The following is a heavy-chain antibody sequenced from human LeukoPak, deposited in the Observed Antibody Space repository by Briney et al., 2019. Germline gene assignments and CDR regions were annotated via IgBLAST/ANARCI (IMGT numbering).Heavy chain of an antibody. CDR3: ARDTDGGAFDI. CDR1: GFSFSGYS. V-gene: IGHV3-21*01. CDR2: ISSSSTDI. D-gene: IGHD4-23*01. Sequence: GGSLRLSCAASGFSFSGYSMNWVRQAPGKGLEWVSFISSSSTDIYSAESLKGRFTISRDNAKNSVYLQMNSPRAEDTAVYYCARDTDGGAFDIWGQGTMVTVSS. J-gene: IGHJ3*02.